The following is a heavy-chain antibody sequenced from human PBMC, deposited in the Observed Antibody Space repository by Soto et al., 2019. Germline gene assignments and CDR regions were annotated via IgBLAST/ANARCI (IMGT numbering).Heavy chain of an antibody. Sequence: QVQLVESGGGVVQPGRSLRLSCAASGFTFSSYAMHWVRQAPGKGLEWVAVISYDGNIKYYTDSLKGRFTISRDNSMTPLYLPMKSLSAEDTAVCYCARVYEGDYFAYWGPGTLVTVSS. V-gene: IGHV3-30-3*01. CDR1: GFTFSSYA. CDR3: ARVYEGDYFAY. CDR2: ISYDGNIK. J-gene: IGHJ4*02. D-gene: IGHD3-16*01.